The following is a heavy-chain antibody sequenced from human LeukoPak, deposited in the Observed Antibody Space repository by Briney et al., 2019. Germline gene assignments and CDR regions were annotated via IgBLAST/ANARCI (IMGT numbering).Heavy chain of an antibody. CDR2: INPKSGGT. Sequence: ASVKVSCKASGYTFTDYYMHWVRQAPGQGLEWMGWINPKSGGTNYAQKFQGRVTMTRDTSISTAFMELSRLKSDDTAVYYCAKLEQTFDFHYWGQGTLLTASS. CDR1: GYTFTDYY. V-gene: IGHV1-2*02. J-gene: IGHJ4*02. CDR3: AKLEQTFDFHY. D-gene: IGHD1/OR15-1a*01.